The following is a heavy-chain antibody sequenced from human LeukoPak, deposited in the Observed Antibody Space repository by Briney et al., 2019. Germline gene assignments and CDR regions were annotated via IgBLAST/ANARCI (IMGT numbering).Heavy chain of an antibody. V-gene: IGHV3-53*01. CDR3: ARVRDYGDYALDY. J-gene: IGHJ4*02. D-gene: IGHD4-17*01. Sequence: PGGSLRLSCAASGFTVSSNYMSWVRQAPGKGLEWVSVIYSGGSTYYADSVKGRFTISRDNSKNTLYLQMNSLRAEDTAVYYCARVRDYGDYALDYWGQGTLVTVSS. CDR1: GFTVSSNY. CDR2: IYSGGST.